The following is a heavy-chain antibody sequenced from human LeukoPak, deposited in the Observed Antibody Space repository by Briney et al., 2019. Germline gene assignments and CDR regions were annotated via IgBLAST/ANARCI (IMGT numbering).Heavy chain of an antibody. CDR3: ARPFSGSHGY. CDR2: LYSNGNT. V-gene: IGHV3-66*01. CDR1: EFSVSSSY. D-gene: IGHD1-26*01. J-gene: IGHJ4*02. Sequence: GGSLRLPCAASEFSVSSSYMTWVRQAPGKGLEWVSILYSNGNTYYADSVKGRFTISRDNSKNTLYLQMNSLRAEDTAVYYCARPFSGSHGYWGQGTLVTVSS.